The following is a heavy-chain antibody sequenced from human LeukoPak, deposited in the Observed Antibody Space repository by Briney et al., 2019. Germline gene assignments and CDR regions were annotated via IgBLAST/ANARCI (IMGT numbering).Heavy chain of an antibody. CDR1: GFTFSSYS. CDR3: ARDRREGPSTPIEVAGVWFDP. D-gene: IGHD6-19*01. Sequence: GGSPRLSCAASGFTFSSYSMNWVRQAPVKALEWVSSISSSSSYIYYADSVKGRFTISRDNAKNSLYLQMNSLRAEDTAVYYCARDRREGPSTPIEVAGVWFDPWGQGTLVTVSS. J-gene: IGHJ5*02. V-gene: IGHV3-21*01. CDR2: ISSSSSYI.